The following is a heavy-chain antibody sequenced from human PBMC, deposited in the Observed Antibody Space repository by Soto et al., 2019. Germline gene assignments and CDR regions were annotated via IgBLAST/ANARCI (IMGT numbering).Heavy chain of an antibody. Sequence: QVQLQELGPGLVKPSQTLSLTCTVSGGSISSGGYYWSWIRQHPGKGLEWIGYIYYSGSTYYNPSLKSRVTISVDTSKNQFSLKLSSVTAADTAVYYCARRRGAYCSSTSCYSDLFDPWGQGTLVTVSS. D-gene: IGHD2-2*02. J-gene: IGHJ5*02. CDR3: ARRRGAYCSSTSCYSDLFDP. CDR1: GGSISSGGYY. CDR2: IYYSGST. V-gene: IGHV4-31*03.